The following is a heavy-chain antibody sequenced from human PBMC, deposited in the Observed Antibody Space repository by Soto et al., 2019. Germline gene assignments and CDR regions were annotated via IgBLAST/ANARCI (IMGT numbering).Heavy chain of an antibody. D-gene: IGHD6-6*01. CDR1: GYSFTSYW. CDR3: AWVNEYRSSSVDY. V-gene: IGHV5-51*01. CDR2: IYPGDSDT. J-gene: IGHJ4*02. Sequence: RASLTISCKGSGYSFTSYWIGWLRQMPGKGLEWMGIIYPGDSDTRYSPSFQGQVTISADKSISTAYLQWSSLKASDTAMYYVAWVNEYRSSSVDYWCQGILVSV.